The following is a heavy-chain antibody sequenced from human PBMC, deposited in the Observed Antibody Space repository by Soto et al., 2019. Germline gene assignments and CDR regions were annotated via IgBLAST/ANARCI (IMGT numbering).Heavy chain of an antibody. CDR3: APPHSFSRSFSYLDL. J-gene: IGHJ2*01. V-gene: IGHV4-31*03. D-gene: IGHD6-13*01. CDR1: GGSIDSDGSY. CDR2: IYYSGTT. Sequence: QVQLQESGPGLVKPSQTLSLTCTVSGGSIDSDGSYWSWIRQSPGEGLEWLGYIYYSGTTYYNPSLKSRFSIPPAPSNTQFSLNLSSVPAADTAIYYSAPPHSFSRSFSYLDLWGRRTLLTVSS.